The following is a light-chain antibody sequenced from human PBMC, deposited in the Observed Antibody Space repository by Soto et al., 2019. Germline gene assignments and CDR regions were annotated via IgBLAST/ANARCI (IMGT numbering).Light chain of an antibody. Sequence: QSALTQPASVSGSPGQSITISCTGTSSDVGGYNYVSWYQQHPGKAPKLMIFEVSNRPSGVSNRFSGSKSGNTASLTISGLQAEDEGDYYCSSYTTSTTPVFGGGTKVTVL. CDR3: SSYTTSTTPV. J-gene: IGLJ2*01. CDR2: EVS. CDR1: SSDVGGYNY. V-gene: IGLV2-14*01.